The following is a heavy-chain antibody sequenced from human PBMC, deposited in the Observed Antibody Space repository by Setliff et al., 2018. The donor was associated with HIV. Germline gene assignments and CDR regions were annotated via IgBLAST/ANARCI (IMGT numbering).Heavy chain of an antibody. CDR2: VFYSGTT. J-gene: IGHJ4*02. CDR1: GFSITSDYY. CDR3: VRLGTIMFNFDY. Sequence: SETLSLPCGVSGFSITSDYYWGWVRQTPGRGLEWIGSVFYSGTTYYNPSLRSRVSTSVDTSKDQFSLKLRSVTAADTAVYYCVRLGTIMFNFDYWGQGILVTVSS. V-gene: IGHV4-38-2*01. D-gene: IGHD3-16*01.